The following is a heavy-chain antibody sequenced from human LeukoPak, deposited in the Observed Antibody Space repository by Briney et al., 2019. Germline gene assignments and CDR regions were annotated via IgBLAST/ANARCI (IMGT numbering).Heavy chain of an antibody. CDR2: IRYDGSNK. D-gene: IGHD6-13*01. Sequence: GGSLRLSCAASGFTFSSYGMHWVRQVPGKGLEWVAFIRYDGSNKYYADSVKGRFTISRDNSKNTLYLQMNSLRAEDTAVYYCAKDPIAAADYWGQGTLVTVSS. CDR3: AKDPIAAADY. J-gene: IGHJ4*02. V-gene: IGHV3-30*02. CDR1: GFTFSSYG.